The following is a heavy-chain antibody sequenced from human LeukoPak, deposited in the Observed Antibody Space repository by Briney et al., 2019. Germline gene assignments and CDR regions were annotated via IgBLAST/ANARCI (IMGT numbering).Heavy chain of an antibody. CDR3: AKGGIAAKLDY. Sequence: PGGSLRLTCAASGFTFTSYAMTWVRQAPGKGLEWVSGISGSVVSTYYADSVKGRFTISRDNSKNTLYLQMNSLRAEDTAVYYCAKGGIAAKLDYWGQGTLVTVSS. CDR1: GFTFTSYA. D-gene: IGHD6-13*01. CDR2: ISGSVVST. V-gene: IGHV3-23*01. J-gene: IGHJ4*02.